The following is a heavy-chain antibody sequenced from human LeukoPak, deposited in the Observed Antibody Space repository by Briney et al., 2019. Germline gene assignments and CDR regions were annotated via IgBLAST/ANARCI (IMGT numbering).Heavy chain of an antibody. CDR3: ARVVDANYYGSGSYYNGFGY. CDR2: FDLEDGET. Sequence: GASVKVSCKVSGYTLTELSMHWVRQAPGKGLEWMGGFDLEDGETLYAQKFQGRVTITADKSTSTAYMELSSLRSEDTAVYYCARVVDANYYGSGSYYNGFGYWGQGTLVTVSS. CDR1: GYTLTELS. V-gene: IGHV1-24*01. D-gene: IGHD3-10*01. J-gene: IGHJ4*02.